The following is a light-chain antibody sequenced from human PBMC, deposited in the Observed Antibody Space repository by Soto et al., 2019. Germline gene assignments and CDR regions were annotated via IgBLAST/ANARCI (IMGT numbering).Light chain of an antibody. J-gene: IGLJ1*01. CDR3: AAWDDSHNGLYV. Sequence: SALTQPPSVSGTPGQRVTVSCSGGRSNIGSNTVHWYQQLPGAAPKLLIYRDNQRPSGVPDRFAASKSGTSASLAISGLQSEDEGDYYCAAWDDSHNGLYVFGTGTKVTVL. V-gene: IGLV1-44*01. CDR2: RDN. CDR1: RSNIGSNT.